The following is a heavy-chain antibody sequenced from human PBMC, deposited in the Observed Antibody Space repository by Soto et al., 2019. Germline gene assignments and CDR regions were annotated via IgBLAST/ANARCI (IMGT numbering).Heavy chain of an antibody. J-gene: IGHJ4*02. Sequence: QVQLVQSGAEVKKPGASVKVSCKASGYTFTSYDINWVRQATGQGLEWMGWMNPNSGNTGYAQKFQGRVTMTRNTSISTAYMELSSLRSEDTAVYYCARGYRDIVVVPAPYYFDYWGQGTLVPVSS. D-gene: IGHD2-2*01. CDR3: ARGYRDIVVVPAPYYFDY. CDR2: MNPNSGNT. CDR1: GYTFTSYD. V-gene: IGHV1-8*01.